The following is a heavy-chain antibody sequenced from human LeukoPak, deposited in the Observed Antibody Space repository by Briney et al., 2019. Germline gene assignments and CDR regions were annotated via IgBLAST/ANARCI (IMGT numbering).Heavy chain of an antibody. V-gene: IGHV3-23*01. CDR1: GFTFSSYA. CDR2: ISGSGGST. Sequence: AGGSLRLSCAASGFTFSSYAMSWVRQAPGKGLEWVSAISGSGGSTYYADSVKGRFTISRDNSKNTLYLQMNSLRAEDTAVYYCARSRTFYYDTGGYEWGQGTLVTVSS. CDR3: ARSRTFYYDTGGYE. D-gene: IGHD3-22*01. J-gene: IGHJ4*02.